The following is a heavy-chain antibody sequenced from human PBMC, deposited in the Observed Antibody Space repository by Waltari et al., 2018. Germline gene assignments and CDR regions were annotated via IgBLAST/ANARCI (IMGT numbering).Heavy chain of an antibody. Sequence: EVQLVQSGAEVKKPGAAARISCRASGYTFPDYSIHGIQQAPGKGLTWMGRVDPELGDTLFVPQFQGRLTLTADTSRDTAYMELTSLHYDDTAVYYCARGPLGAAHWFDSWGQGTLVTVSS. CDR1: GYTFPDYS. CDR2: VDPELGDT. CDR3: ARGPLGAAHWFDS. J-gene: IGHJ5*01. V-gene: IGHV1-69-2*01. D-gene: IGHD1-26*01.